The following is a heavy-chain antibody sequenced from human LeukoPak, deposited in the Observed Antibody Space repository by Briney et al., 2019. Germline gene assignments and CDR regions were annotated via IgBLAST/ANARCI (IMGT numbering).Heavy chain of an antibody. Sequence: SETLSLTCTVSGGSISSSSYYWGWIRQPPGKGLEWIGSIYYSGSTYYNPSLKSRVTISVDTSKNQFSLKLSSVTAADTAVYYCARIGDMLPDYWGQGTLVTVSS. J-gene: IGHJ4*02. D-gene: IGHD2-8*01. CDR2: IYYSGST. V-gene: IGHV4-39*07. CDR1: GGSISSSSYY. CDR3: ARIGDMLPDY.